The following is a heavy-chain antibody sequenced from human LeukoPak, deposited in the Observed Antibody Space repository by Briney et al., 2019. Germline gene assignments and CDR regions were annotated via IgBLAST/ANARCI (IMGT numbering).Heavy chain of an antibody. V-gene: IGHV3-21*01. Sequence: GGSLRLSCAASRFTFSNYSMNWVRQAPGKGLEWVSSISRGSGHIYYADSVKGRFTISRDNARNSLYLQMNSLYYCARVDAALDYWGQGTLVTVSS. J-gene: IGHJ4*02. D-gene: IGHD3-10*01. CDR3: DY. CDR2: ISRGSGHI. CDR1: RFTFSNYS.